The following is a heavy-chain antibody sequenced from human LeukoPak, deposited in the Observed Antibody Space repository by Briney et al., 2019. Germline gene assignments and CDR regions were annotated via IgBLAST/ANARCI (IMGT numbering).Heavy chain of an antibody. CDR2: FSGNDGST. CDR3: AKMTPRSYHMDV. Sequence: GGSLRLSCATSGFTFSNYAINWVRQAPGKGLEWVSAFSGNDGSTYYADSVRGRFTISRGNSKHTLYLQMTSLRAEDTAVYYCAKMTPRSYHMDVWGKGTTVTVSS. CDR1: GFTFSNYA. V-gene: IGHV3-23*01. J-gene: IGHJ6*03.